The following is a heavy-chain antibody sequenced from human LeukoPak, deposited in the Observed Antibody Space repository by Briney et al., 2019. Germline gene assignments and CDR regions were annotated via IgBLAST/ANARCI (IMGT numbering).Heavy chain of an antibody. D-gene: IGHD2-2*02. Sequence: AGSLRLSCAVSGFTFSSYGMHWVRQAPGKGLEWVGDISYGGSNKYYADSGQGRFTISRDNSKNTLYLQMNSLRAEDTAVYYCARDLRQIVVVPAAIHDDYYYGMDVWGQGTTVTVSS. CDR1: GFTFSSYG. V-gene: IGHV3-30*03. J-gene: IGHJ6*02. CDR3: ARDLRQIVVVPAAIHDDYYYGMDV. CDR2: ISYGGSNK.